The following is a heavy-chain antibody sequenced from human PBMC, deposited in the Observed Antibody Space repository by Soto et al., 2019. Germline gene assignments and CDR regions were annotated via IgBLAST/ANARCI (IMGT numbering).Heavy chain of an antibody. CDR1: GFTFSSYG. CDR3: AKDLDYYDSSGPFDY. CDR2: ISYDGSNK. V-gene: IGHV3-30*18. D-gene: IGHD3-22*01. Sequence: LRLSCAASGFTFSSYGMHWVRQAPGKGLGWVAVISYDGSNKYYADSVKGRFTISRDNSKNTLYLQMNSLRAEDTAVYYCAKDLDYYDSSGPFDYWGQGTLVTVSS. J-gene: IGHJ4*02.